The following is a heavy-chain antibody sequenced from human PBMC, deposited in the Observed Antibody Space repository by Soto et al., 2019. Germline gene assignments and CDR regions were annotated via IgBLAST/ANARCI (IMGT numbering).Heavy chain of an antibody. Sequence: QITLKESGPTLVKPTQTLTLTCSLSGFSLRTGGVGVGWIRQPPGKALEWLALIYWYDDKRYSPSLKSRLTISKDTSKNQVLLTMTYMDPVDTATYYCAPTEGYDTEASYFENAFDIWGQGTMVTVSS. V-gene: IGHV2-5*01. CDR3: APTEGYDTEASYFENAFDI. D-gene: IGHD3-22*01. J-gene: IGHJ3*02. CDR1: GFSLRTGGVG. CDR2: IYWYDDK.